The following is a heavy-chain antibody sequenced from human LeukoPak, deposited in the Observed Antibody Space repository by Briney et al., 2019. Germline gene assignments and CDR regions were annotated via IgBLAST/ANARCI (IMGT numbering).Heavy chain of an antibody. V-gene: IGHV3-30*03. CDR2: ISSDGRNK. CDR1: GFTFSSYW. Sequence: PGGSLRLSCAASGFTFSSYWMHWVRQAPGKGLEWVAVISSDGRNKIYADSVKGRFTISRDNSKNTLFLQMNSLRTEDTAVYYCARDPMADFDYWGQGTLVTVSS. D-gene: IGHD2-8*01. J-gene: IGHJ4*02. CDR3: ARDPMADFDY.